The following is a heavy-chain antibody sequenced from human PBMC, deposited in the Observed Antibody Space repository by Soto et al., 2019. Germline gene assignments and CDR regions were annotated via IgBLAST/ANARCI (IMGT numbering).Heavy chain of an antibody. V-gene: IGHV3-72*01. J-gene: IGHJ5*02. CDR1: GVTFSDHY. CDR3: ARSFDP. CDR2: TRNKANSYTT. Sequence: PGGSLRLSSAASGVTFSDHYMDWVRQAPGKGLEWVGRTRNKANSYTTEYAASVKGRFTISRDDSKNSLYLQMNSLKTEETAVYYCARSFDPWGQGTLVTVSS.